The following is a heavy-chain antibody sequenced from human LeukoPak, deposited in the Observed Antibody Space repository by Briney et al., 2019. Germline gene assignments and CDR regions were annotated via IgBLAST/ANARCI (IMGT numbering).Heavy chain of an antibody. J-gene: IGHJ4*02. CDR3: ARAVEMATNTFDY. Sequence: PSETLSLTCTVSGGSISSSSYYWGWIRQPPGQGLEWIVSIYYSGSTYYNPSLKSRVTISVDTSKNQFSLKLSSVTAADTAVYYCARAVEMATNTFDYWGQGTLVTVSS. V-gene: IGHV4-39*01. CDR2: IYYSGST. D-gene: IGHD5-24*01. CDR1: GGSISSSSYY.